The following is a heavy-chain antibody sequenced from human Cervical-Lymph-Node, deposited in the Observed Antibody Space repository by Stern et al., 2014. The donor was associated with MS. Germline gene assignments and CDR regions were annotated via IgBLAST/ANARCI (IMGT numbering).Heavy chain of an antibody. V-gene: IGHV1-69*06. J-gene: IGHJ6*02. D-gene: IGHD3-10*01. CDR1: GGDFDTFA. CDR2: IVPFCGTV. Sequence: QVTLVQSGAEVKKPGSSVKVSCKASGGDFDTFAISWVRQAPGQGLEWMGGIVPFCGTVEYAQKFKVRVTITAEMSTSTSYMEVTNLRSEDTAVYYCAREISSLALDVWGQGTTVTVS. CDR3: AREISSLALDV.